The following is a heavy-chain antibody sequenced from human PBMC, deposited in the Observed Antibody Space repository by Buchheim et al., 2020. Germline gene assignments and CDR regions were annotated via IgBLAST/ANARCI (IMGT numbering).Heavy chain of an antibody. Sequence: QVQLVESGGGVVQPGRSLRLSCAASGFTFSSYGMHWVRQAPGNGLEWVAFIRYDGSNKYYADSVKGRFTISRDNSKNTLYLQMNSLRAEDTAVYYCAKDVLMVYATLYYYYGMDVWGQGTT. V-gene: IGHV3-30*02. J-gene: IGHJ6*02. CDR1: GFTFSSYG. CDR2: IRYDGSNK. CDR3: AKDVLMVYATLYYYYGMDV. D-gene: IGHD2-8*01.